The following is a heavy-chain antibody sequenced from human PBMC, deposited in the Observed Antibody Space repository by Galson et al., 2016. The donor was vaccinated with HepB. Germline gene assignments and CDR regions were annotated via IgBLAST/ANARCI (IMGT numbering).Heavy chain of an antibody. J-gene: IGHJ5*02. CDR2: IKGDGSEK. CDR1: GFSFSRNW. D-gene: IGHD2-2*01. Sequence: SLRLSCAASGFSFSRNWMSWVRQAPGKGLEWVASIKGDGSEKNYAESVKGRFSISRDNGKNSLDLQMNSLRDDDTAVYYCARDNYPWEYQLLSAGSLFKRRVNWVDPWGQGTLVTVSS. V-gene: IGHV3-7*03. CDR3: ARDNYPWEYQLLSAGSLFKRRVNWVDP.